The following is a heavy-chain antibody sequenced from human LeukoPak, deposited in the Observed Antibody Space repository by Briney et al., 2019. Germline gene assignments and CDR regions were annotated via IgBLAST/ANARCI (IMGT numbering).Heavy chain of an antibody. Sequence: SETLSLTCAVHGGSFNGYYWNWIRQPPGKGLEWIGEINHSGSTNYNPSLKSRVTISVDTSKNQFSLMLSSVTAADTAVYYCARVPLRFLEPFDNWGQGTLVTVSS. CDR3: ARVPLRFLEPFDN. CDR2: INHSGST. D-gene: IGHD3-3*01. V-gene: IGHV4-34*01. CDR1: GGSFNGYY. J-gene: IGHJ4*02.